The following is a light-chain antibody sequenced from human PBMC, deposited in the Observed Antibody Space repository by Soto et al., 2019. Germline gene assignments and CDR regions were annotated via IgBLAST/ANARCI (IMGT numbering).Light chain of an antibody. J-gene: IGLJ3*02. Sequence: QSVLTQPPSAXGTPXQRXXXSCSGSSSNXXXXXVNWYQQXPXTAPKLLIYSNNQRPSGVPDRFSGSKSGTSASLAISGLQSEDEADYYCAAWDDSLNGWVFGGGTKLTVL. CDR2: SNN. CDR3: AAWDDSLNGWV. CDR1: SSNXXXXX. V-gene: IGLV1-44*01.